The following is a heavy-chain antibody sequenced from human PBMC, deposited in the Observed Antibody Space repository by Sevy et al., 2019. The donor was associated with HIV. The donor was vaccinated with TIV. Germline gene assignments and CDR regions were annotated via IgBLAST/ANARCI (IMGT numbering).Heavy chain of an antibody. CDR2: LSFGCGEI. Sequence: GGSLRLSCAASGFTFSKYSMSWVRQPPGKGLEWVSTLSFGCGEINYADSVKGRFTISRDNSKSSVYLQMNNLRPEDTAGYYCARERGTNPHDYWGQGTLVTVSS. V-gene: IGHV3-23*01. J-gene: IGHJ4*02. CDR1: GFTFSKYS. CDR3: ARERGTNPHDY. D-gene: IGHD2-8*01.